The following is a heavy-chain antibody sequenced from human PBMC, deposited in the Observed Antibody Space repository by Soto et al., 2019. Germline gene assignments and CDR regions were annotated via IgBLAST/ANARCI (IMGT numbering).Heavy chain of an antibody. D-gene: IGHD3-22*01. Sequence: QVQLQESGPGLVKPSQTLSLTCTVSGGSISSGGYYWSWIRQHPGKGLEWIGYIYYSGSTYYNPSLTSRVTISVDTSKNQFSLKLSSVTAADTAVYYCARDSPDYYDSSGYYLGAFDIWGQGTMVTVSS. CDR1: GGSISSGGYY. J-gene: IGHJ3*02. CDR2: IYYSGST. CDR3: ARDSPDYYDSSGYYLGAFDI. V-gene: IGHV4-31*03.